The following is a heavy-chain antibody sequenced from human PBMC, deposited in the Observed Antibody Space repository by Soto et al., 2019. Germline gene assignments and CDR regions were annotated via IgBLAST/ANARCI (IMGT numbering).Heavy chain of an antibody. J-gene: IGHJ4*02. CDR2: FRTGGDDGTT. CDR3: AKKVNSGPGSQYFDY. D-gene: IGHD3-10*01. Sequence: GESLKISCAVSGFNVMSYWMGWVRQAPWKGLEWVSGFRTGGDDGTTYYADSVKGRFTISRDNSKNTLFLQMNSLRAEDTAIYYCAKKVNSGPGSQYFDYWGQGTLVTVSS. V-gene: IGHV3-23*01. CDR1: GFNVMSYW.